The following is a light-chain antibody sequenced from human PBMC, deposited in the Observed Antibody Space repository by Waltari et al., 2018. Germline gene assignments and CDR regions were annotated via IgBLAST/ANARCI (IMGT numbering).Light chain of an antibody. CDR1: QSVSNS. J-gene: IGKJ4*01. Sequence: EIVLTQSPATLSLSPGERATLSCRARQSVSNSLAWYQQKPGQAPRILINGASSRATGIPDRFSGSGSGTDFTLTISSLEPEDFEVYYCQQYSNWPLTFGGGTKVEIK. V-gene: IGKV3-15*01. CDR3: QQYSNWPLT. CDR2: GAS.